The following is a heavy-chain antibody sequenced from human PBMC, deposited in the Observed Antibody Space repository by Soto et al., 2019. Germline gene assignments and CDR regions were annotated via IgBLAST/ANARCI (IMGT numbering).Heavy chain of an antibody. CDR2: ISSSSSYT. D-gene: IGHD3-10*01. V-gene: IGHV3-11*05. J-gene: IGHJ3*02. CDR3: ARVRARMVRGNDAFDI. Sequence: QVQLVESGGGLVKPGGSLRLSCAASGFTFSDYYMSWIRQAPGKGLEWVSYISSSSSYTNYADSVKGRFTISRDNAKNSLYLQMNSLRAEDTAVYYCARVRARMVRGNDAFDIWGQGTMVTVSS. CDR1: GFTFSDYY.